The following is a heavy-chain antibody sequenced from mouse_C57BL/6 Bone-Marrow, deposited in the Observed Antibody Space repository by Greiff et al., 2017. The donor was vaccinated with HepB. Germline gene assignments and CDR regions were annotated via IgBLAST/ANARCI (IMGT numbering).Heavy chain of an antibody. CDR3: ARRGQLRLRWDY. Sequence: VKLQQPGAELVKPGASVKLSCKASGYTFTSYWMHWVKQRPGQGLEWIGMIHPNSGSTNYNEKFKSKATLTVDKSSSTAYMQLSSLTSEDSAVYYCARRGQLRLRWDYWGQGTTLTVSS. V-gene: IGHV1-64*01. D-gene: IGHD3-2*02. CDR1: GYTFTSYW. CDR2: IHPNSGST. J-gene: IGHJ2*01.